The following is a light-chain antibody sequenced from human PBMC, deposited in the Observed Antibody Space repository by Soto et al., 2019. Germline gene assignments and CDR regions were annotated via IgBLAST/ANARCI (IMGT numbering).Light chain of an antibody. Sequence: EIVLTQSPGTLSLSPGERATLSCRASQSVSSSYLAWYQQKPGQAPRLLIYGASSRATGIPDRFSGSGSGTDFTLTISRLEPDDFAVYYGQQYGSSPWTFGQGTKVEIK. V-gene: IGKV3-20*01. CDR3: QQYGSSPWT. CDR2: GAS. CDR1: QSVSSSY. J-gene: IGKJ1*01.